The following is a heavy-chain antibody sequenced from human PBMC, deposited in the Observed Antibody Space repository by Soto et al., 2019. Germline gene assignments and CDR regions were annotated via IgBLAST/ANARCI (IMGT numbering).Heavy chain of an antibody. V-gene: IGHV3-48*02. CDR2: ISSSGSTI. CDR1: GFTFSGFG. J-gene: IGHJ5*02. CDR3: ARMYYYDSSPTLDP. D-gene: IGHD3-22*01. Sequence: EVQLVESGGGLVQPGGSLRLSCAASGFTFSGFGMNWVRQAPGKGLEWVSYISSSGSTIFYADSVKGRFTISRDNAKNSLYLKMNSLRDEDTALYYCARMYYYDSSPTLDPCGQGTLVTVSS.